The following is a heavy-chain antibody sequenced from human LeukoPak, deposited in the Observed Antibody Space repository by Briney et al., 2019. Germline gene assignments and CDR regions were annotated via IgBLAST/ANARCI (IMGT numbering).Heavy chain of an antibody. V-gene: IGHV4-34*01. CDR1: GGSFSGYY. CDR3: ARGGKNGYNYGGPLDF. D-gene: IGHD5-24*01. CDR2: INHSGST. J-gene: IGHJ4*02. Sequence: PSETLSLTCAVYGGSFSGYYWSWIRQPPGKGLEWIGEINHSGSTNYNPSLKSRVTISVDTSKNQFSLKLSSVTAADTAVYYCARGGKNGYNYGGPLDFWGQGTLVTVSS.